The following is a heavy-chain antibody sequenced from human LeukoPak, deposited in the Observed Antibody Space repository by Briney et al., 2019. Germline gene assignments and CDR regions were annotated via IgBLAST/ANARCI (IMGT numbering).Heavy chain of an antibody. J-gene: IGHJ4*02. V-gene: IGHV4-39*01. CDR2: IYYSGST. D-gene: IGHD6-13*01. Sequence: NPSETLSLTCTVSGGSISSGSYYWSWIRQPAGKGLEWIGSIYYSGSTYYNPSLKSRVTISVDTSKNQFSLKLSSVTAADTAVYYCARLRAAHVDYWGQGTLVTVSS. CDR3: ARLRAAHVDY. CDR1: GGSISSGSYY.